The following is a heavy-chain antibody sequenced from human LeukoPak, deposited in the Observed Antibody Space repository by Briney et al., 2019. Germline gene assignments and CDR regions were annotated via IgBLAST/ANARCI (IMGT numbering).Heavy chain of an antibody. CDR3: ARDGVAGGFDY. CDR1: GGSISNYY. Sequence: SETLSLTCTVSGGSISNYYWGWIRQPPGKGLEWIGYIHYSGSTNHNSSLKSRVTLSVDTSRNQYSLKLSSVTAADTAVYYCARDGVAGGFDYWGQGTLVTVSS. D-gene: IGHD6-19*01. J-gene: IGHJ4*02. CDR2: IHYSGST. V-gene: IGHV4-59*01.